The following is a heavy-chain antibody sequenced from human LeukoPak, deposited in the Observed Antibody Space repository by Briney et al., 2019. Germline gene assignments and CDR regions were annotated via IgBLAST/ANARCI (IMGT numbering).Heavy chain of an antibody. D-gene: IGHD6-13*01. V-gene: IGHV4-59*11. Sequence: PSEILSLTCTVSGGSISSHYWSWIRQPPGKGLEWIGYIYYSGSTNYNPSLKSRVTISVDTSKNQFSLKLSSVTAADTAVYYCARDGKRYSSSWRTGYYYYMDVWGKGTTVTVSS. CDR3: ARDGKRYSSSWRTGYYYYMDV. J-gene: IGHJ6*03. CDR2: IYYSGST. CDR1: GGSISSHY.